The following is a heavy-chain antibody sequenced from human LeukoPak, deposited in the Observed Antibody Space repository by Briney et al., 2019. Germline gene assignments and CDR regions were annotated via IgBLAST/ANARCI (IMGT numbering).Heavy chain of an antibody. D-gene: IGHD6-13*01. CDR1: GFTFSSYS. J-gene: IGHJ6*03. CDR2: ISSSSSYI. V-gene: IGHV3-21*01. CDR3: ARVPYSSSWYYYYYMDV. Sequence: PGGSLRLSCAASGFTFSSYSVNWVRQAPGKGLEWVSSISSSSSYIYYADSVKGRFTISRDNAKNSLYLQMNSLRAEDTAVYYCARVPYSSSWYYYYYMDVWGKGTTVTVSS.